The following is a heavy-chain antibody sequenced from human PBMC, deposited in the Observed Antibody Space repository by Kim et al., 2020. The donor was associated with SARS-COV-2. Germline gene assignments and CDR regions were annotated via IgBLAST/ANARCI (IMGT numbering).Heavy chain of an antibody. J-gene: IGHJ4*02. V-gene: IGHV3-7*01. CDR3: ARGEEFFGVVRYFDY. CDR1: GFTFSSYW. D-gene: IGHD3-3*01. Sequence: GGSLRLSCAASGFTFSSYWMSWVRQAPGKGLEWVANIKQDGSEKYYVDSVKGRFTISRDNAKNSLYLQMNSLRAEDTAVYYCARGEEFFGVVRYFDYWGQGTLVTVSS. CDR2: IKQDGSEK.